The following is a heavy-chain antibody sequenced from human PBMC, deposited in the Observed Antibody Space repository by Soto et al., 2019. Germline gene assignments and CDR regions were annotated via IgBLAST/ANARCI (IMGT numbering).Heavy chain of an antibody. CDR3: AREPGIAVAGRGYAFDI. J-gene: IGHJ3*02. CDR1: GYTFTGYY. Sequence: GASVKVSCKASGYTFTGYYMHWVRQAPGQGLEWVGWINPNSGGTNYAQKFQGWVTMTRDTSISTAYMELSSLRSDDTAVYYCAREPGIAVAGRGYAFDIWGQGTMVTVSS. V-gene: IGHV1-2*04. D-gene: IGHD6-19*01. CDR2: INPNSGGT.